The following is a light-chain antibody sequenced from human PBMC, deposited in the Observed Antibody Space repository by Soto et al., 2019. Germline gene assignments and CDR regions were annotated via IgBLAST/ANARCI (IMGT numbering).Light chain of an antibody. Sequence: EIVMTQSPATLSVSPGERATLFCRASQNINNNLAWYQQKPGQAPRLLIYGAYTRATGIPATFSGGGSGTEFTLTISSLQSEDFAVYYCQQYNSWPPLTFGGGTKVDSK. CDR2: GAY. CDR3: QQYNSWPPLT. CDR1: QNINNN. V-gene: IGKV3-15*01. J-gene: IGKJ4*01.